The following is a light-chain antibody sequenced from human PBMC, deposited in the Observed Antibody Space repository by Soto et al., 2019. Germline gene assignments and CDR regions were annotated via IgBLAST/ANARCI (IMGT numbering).Light chain of an antibody. Sequence: QCVLTRPPSVSGAPGQRVTISCTGSSSNIGAGYDVHWYQQLPGTAPKLLIYGNSNRPSGVPDRFSGSKSGTSASLAITGLQAEDEADYYCQSYDGSLSGYVFGTGTKVTVL. J-gene: IGLJ1*01. CDR2: GNS. V-gene: IGLV1-40*01. CDR3: QSYDGSLSGYV. CDR1: SSNIGAGYD.